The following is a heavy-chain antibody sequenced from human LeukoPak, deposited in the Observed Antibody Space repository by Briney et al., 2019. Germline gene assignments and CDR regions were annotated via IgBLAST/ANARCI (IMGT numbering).Heavy chain of an antibody. Sequence: GGSLRLSCAASGFSFSGSAMHWVRQASRKGLESVGRIRSKANSYATAYAASVKGRFTISRDDSKTTAYLQMNSLKTEDTAVYYCTRVGATFLDYWGQGTLVTVSS. V-gene: IGHV3-73*01. CDR3: TRVGATFLDY. CDR2: IRSKANSYAT. CDR1: GFSFSGSA. J-gene: IGHJ4*02. D-gene: IGHD1-26*01.